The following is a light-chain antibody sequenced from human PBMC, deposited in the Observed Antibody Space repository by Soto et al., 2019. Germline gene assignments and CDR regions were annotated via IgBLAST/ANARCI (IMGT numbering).Light chain of an antibody. V-gene: IGLV6-57*04. CDR1: NGSIASTY. CDR2: EDN. Sequence: NFMLTQPHSVSESPGKTVTISCTRSNGSIASTYVQWYQQRPGSAPTTVIYEDNHRPSGVPDRFSGSIDSSSNSASLTISGLRTEDEADYFCQSYAGHSVVFGGGTQLTVL. CDR3: QSYAGHSVV. J-gene: IGLJ2*01.